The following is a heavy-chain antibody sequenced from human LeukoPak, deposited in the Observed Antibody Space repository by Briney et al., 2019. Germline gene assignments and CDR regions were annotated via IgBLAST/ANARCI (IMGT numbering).Heavy chain of an antibody. J-gene: IGHJ4*02. CDR3: ARARWGSWSVYFDY. CDR1: GFTFTSYD. CDR2: IYSGGST. V-gene: IGHV3-66*01. D-gene: IGHD6-13*01. Sequence: GGALRLSCAASGFTFTSYDMTWVRQAPGKGPEWVSVIYSGGSTYYADSVKGRFTISRDNSKNTLYLQMNSLRAEDTAVYYCARARWGSWSVYFDYWGQGTLVTVSS.